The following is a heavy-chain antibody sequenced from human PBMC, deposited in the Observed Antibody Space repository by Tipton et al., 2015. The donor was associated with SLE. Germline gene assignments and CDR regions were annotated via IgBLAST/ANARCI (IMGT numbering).Heavy chain of an antibody. CDR3: ARRGQLGNLDY. Sequence: LRLSCTVSGGSISSGGYYWSWIRQHPGKGLEWIGYIYYSGSTYYNPSLKSRVTISVDTSKNQFSLKLGSVTAADTAVYYCARRGQLGNLDYWGQGTLVTVSS. CDR2: IYYSGST. J-gene: IGHJ4*02. D-gene: IGHD5-18*01. V-gene: IGHV4-31*03. CDR1: GGSISSGGYY.